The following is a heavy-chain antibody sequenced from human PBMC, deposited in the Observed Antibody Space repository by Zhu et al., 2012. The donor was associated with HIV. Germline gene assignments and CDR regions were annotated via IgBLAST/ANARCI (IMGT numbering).Heavy chain of an antibody. J-gene: IGHJ4*02. D-gene: IGHD6-13*01. Sequence: QVQLQESGPGLVKPSETLSLTCTVSGYSISSGYYWGWIRQPPGKGLEWIGSIYHSGSTYYNPSLKSRVTISVDTSKNQFSLKLSSVTAADTAVYYCARGRGIAAAGMGWGQGTLVTVSS. V-gene: IGHV4-38-2*02. CDR1: GYSISSGYY. CDR2: IYHSGST. CDR3: ARGRGIAAAGMG.